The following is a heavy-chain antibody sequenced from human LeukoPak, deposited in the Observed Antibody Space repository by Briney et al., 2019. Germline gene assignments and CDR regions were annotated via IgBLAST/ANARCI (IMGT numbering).Heavy chain of an antibody. J-gene: IGHJ4*02. CDR1: GGSISSYY. D-gene: IGHD6-13*01. CDR3: ARHFLSSIAAAGPFDY. Sequence: SETLSLTCTVSGGSISSYYWSWIQQPPGKGLEWIGYIYYSGSTNYNPSLKSRVTISVDTSKNQFSLKLSSVTAADTAVYYCARHFLSSIAAAGPFDYWGQGTLVTVSS. V-gene: IGHV4-59*08. CDR2: IYYSGST.